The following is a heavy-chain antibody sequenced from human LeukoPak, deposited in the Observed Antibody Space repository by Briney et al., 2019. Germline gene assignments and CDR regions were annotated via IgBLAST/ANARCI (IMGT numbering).Heavy chain of an antibody. CDR3: ARDLIPDCSGGICHYYMDV. J-gene: IGHJ6*03. CDR1: GYTFNSYG. Sequence: ASVTVSCKASGYTFNSYGISWVRQAPGQGLEWMAWISAYNGNTNYAQKLQDRVTMTTDTFTSTAYMELRSLRSDDTAVYYCARDLIPDCSGGICHYYMDVWGKGTTVTVSS. CDR2: ISAYNGNT. D-gene: IGHD2-15*01. V-gene: IGHV1-18*01.